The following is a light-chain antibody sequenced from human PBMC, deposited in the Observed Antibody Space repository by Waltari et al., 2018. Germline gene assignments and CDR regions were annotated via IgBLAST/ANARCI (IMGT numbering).Light chain of an antibody. Sequence: QSALTQPPSASGSPGQSVTISCTGTTSDVGGSNYVSWYQQHPGKAPKLIISEVTKRPSGVPDRFSGSKSGNTASLTVSGLQAEDEADYYCSSYAHSNTVVFGGGTRLTVL. J-gene: IGLJ2*01. V-gene: IGLV2-8*01. CDR1: TSDVGGSNY. CDR2: EVT. CDR3: SSYAHSNTVV.